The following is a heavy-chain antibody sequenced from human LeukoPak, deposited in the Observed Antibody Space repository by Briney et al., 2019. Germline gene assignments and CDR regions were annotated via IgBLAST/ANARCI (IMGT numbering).Heavy chain of an antibody. J-gene: IGHJ6*02. V-gene: IGHV1-18*01. CDR3: ATYIVVVPAARQTKYYYYYGMDV. CDR2: ISAYNGNT. D-gene: IGHD2-2*01. CDR1: GYTFTSYG. Sequence: ASVKVSCKASGYTFTSYGISWVRQAPGQGLEWMGWISAYNGNTIYAQKYQGRVTMTEDTSTDTAYMELSSLRSEDTAVYYCATYIVVVPAARQTKYYYYYGMDVWGQGTTVTVSS.